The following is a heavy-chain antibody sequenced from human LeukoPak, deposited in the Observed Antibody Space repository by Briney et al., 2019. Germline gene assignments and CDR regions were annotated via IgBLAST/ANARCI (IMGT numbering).Heavy chain of an antibody. J-gene: IGHJ5*02. CDR1: GDSISSGSYY. CDR3: ARDKTLAYCGGDCYPET. Sequence: SQTLSLTCTVSGDSISSGSYYWRWIRQPAGKGLEWIGRIYTSGSTDYNPSLKSRFTISVDTSKNQFSLKLSSVTAADTAVYYCARDKTLAYCGGDCYPETWGQGALVTVSS. D-gene: IGHD2-21*01. CDR2: IYTSGST. V-gene: IGHV4-61*02.